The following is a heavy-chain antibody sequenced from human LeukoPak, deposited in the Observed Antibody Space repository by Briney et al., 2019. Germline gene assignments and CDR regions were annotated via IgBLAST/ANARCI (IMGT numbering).Heavy chain of an antibody. D-gene: IGHD6-19*01. CDR3: AREAFIAVAGRGDIADY. V-gene: IGHV4-59*12. Sequence: SETLSLTCTVSGGSISSYYWSWIRQPPGKGLEWIGYIYYSGSTYYNPSLKSRVTISVDTSKNQFSLKLSSVTAADTAVYYCAREAFIAVAGRGDIADYWGQGTLVTVSS. CDR1: GGSISSYY. J-gene: IGHJ4*02. CDR2: IYYSGST.